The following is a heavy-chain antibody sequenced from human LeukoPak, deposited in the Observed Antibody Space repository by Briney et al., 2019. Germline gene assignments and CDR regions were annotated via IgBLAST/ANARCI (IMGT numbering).Heavy chain of an antibody. CDR1: GGSFSGYY. CDR2: INHSGST. J-gene: IGHJ3*02. Sequence: PSETLSLTCAVYGGSFSGYYWSWIRQPPGKGLEWIGEINHSGSTDYNPSLKSRVTISVDTSKNQFSLKLSSVTAADTAVYYCARQRITMIVVVITDAFDIWGQGTMVTVSS. V-gene: IGHV4-34*01. D-gene: IGHD3-22*01. CDR3: ARQRITMIVVVITDAFDI.